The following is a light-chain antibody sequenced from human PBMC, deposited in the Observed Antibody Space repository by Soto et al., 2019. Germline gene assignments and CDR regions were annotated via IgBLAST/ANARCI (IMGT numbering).Light chain of an antibody. CDR1: QNILSN. J-gene: IGKJ1*01. CDR3: LQYGTFPRT. CDR2: GAS. V-gene: IGKV3-15*01. Sequence: EIVMTQSPATLSVSPGERATLSCRDNQNILSNLAWYQQKRGQAPRPXIYGASTRETGVRARFSGSGAGTEFTLTISRLEPEDFAVYYCLQYGTFPRTFGQGTKVDIK.